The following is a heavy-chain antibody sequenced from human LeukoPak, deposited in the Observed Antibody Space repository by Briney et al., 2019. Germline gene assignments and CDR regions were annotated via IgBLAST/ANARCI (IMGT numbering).Heavy chain of an antibody. CDR3: ARVTQTDYDFDY. V-gene: IGHV1-2*02. J-gene: IGHJ4*02. Sequence: ASVKVSCTASGYTFTGYYMHWVRQAPGQGLEWMGWINPNHGDTNYSQKFQDRVSMTRDTSISTAYMHLSRLGSADTAVYYCARVTQTDYDFDYWGQGTLVTVSS. D-gene: IGHD4-17*01. CDR2: INPNHGDT. CDR1: GYTFTGYY.